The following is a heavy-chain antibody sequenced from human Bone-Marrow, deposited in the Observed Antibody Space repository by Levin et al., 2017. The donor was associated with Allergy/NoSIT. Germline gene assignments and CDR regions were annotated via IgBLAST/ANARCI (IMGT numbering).Heavy chain of an antibody. Sequence: SVKVSCKASGGNFSSDAFSWVRQAPGQGLDWMGVVIPIFGPPNYAQNFQGRVTITADKSTSTAYMELSSLRSADTALYYCARGSGDFWSGYTFDSWGPGTLVTVSS. CDR3: ARGSGDFWSGYTFDS. CDR1: GGNFSSDA. V-gene: IGHV1-69*06. CDR2: VIPIFGPP. J-gene: IGHJ4*02. D-gene: IGHD3-3*01.